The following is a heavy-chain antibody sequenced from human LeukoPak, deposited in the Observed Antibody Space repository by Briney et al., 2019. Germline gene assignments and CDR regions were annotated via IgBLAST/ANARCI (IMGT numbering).Heavy chain of an antibody. D-gene: IGHD3-22*01. V-gene: IGHV1-69*06. Sequence: ASVKVSCKASGGTFSSYAISWVRQAPGQGLEWMGGIIPIFGTANNAQEFQGRVTITADKSTSTAYMELSSLRSEDTAVYYCARAVRDYYDSSGYYGFAFDIWGQGTMVTVSS. CDR3: ARAVRDYYDSSGYYGFAFDI. CDR2: IIPIFGTA. J-gene: IGHJ3*02. CDR1: GGTFSSYA.